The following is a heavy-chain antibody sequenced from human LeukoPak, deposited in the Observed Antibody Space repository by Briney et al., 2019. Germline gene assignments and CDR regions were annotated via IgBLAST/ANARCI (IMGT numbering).Heavy chain of an antibody. CDR1: GGSISSTNL. V-gene: IGHV4-4*02. CDR2: IYHSGST. J-gene: IGHJ4*02. CDR3: ARGHWAGDGYYFDY. Sequence: SETLSLTCAVSGGSISSTNLWSWVRQPPGKGLEWIGEIYHSGSTNYNPSLKSRVTISVDKSKNQFSLKLSSVTAADTAVYHCARGHWAGDGYYFDYWGQGTLVTVSS. D-gene: IGHD5-24*01.